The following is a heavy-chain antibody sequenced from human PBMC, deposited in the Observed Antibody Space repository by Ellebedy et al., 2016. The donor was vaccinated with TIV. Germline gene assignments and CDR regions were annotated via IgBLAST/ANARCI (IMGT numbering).Heavy chain of an antibody. Sequence: SETLSLXXTVSGGSISSGGYYWSWIRQHPGKGLEWIGYIYYSGSTYYNPSLKSRVTISVDTSKNQFSLKLSSVTAADTAVYYCARFGVLLWSGYDDAFDIWGQGTMVTVSS. CDR2: IYYSGST. D-gene: IGHD3-3*01. CDR3: ARFGVLLWSGYDDAFDI. J-gene: IGHJ3*02. CDR1: GGSISSGGYY. V-gene: IGHV4-31*03.